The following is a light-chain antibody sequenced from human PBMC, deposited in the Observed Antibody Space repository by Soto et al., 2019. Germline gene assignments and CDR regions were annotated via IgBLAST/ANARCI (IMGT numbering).Light chain of an antibody. J-gene: IGLJ3*02. CDR1: SSDVGGYKY. V-gene: IGLV2-11*01. Sequence: QSALTQPRSVSGSPGQSVIISCTGTSSDVGGYKYVSWYQQHPGKAPKLVIYDVSERPSGVPDRFSGSKSGNTASLAITGLQAEDEADYYCQSYDSSLSGWVFGGGTKLTVL. CDR2: DVS. CDR3: QSYDSSLSGWV.